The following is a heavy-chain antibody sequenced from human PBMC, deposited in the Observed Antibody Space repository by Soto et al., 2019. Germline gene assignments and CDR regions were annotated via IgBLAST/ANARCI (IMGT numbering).Heavy chain of an antibody. D-gene: IGHD2-21*02. CDR1: GGTFSSYA. V-gene: IGHV1-69*13. J-gene: IGHJ4*02. CDR2: IIPIFGTA. Sequence: GASVKVSCKASGGTFSSYAISWVRQAPGQGLEWMGGIIPIFGTANYAQKFQGRVTITADESTSTAYMELSSLRSEDTAVYYCARGSVAYCGGDCYSELDYWGQGTLVTVSS. CDR3: ARGSVAYCGGDCYSELDY.